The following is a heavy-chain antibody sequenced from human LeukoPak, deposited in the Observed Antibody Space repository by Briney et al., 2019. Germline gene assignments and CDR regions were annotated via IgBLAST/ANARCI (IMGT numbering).Heavy chain of an antibody. J-gene: IGHJ4*02. CDR1: GFTFTSSA. CDR2: IVVGSGDT. D-gene: IGHD2-15*01. V-gene: IGHV1-58*02. Sequence: SVKASCKASGFTFTSSAMQWVRQARGQRLEWIGWIVVGSGDTNYAQKFQERVTITRDMSTSTAYMELSSLRSEDTAVYYCAAGWVCSGGSCYYYFDYWGQGTLVTVSS. CDR3: AAGWVCSGGSCYYYFDY.